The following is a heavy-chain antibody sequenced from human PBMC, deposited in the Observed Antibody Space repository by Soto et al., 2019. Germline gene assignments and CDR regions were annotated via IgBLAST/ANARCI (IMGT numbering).Heavy chain of an antibody. CDR2: ISHDGSKK. CDR1: GFTFSSNA. Sequence: QVQLVESGGGVVQPGRSLRLSCAASGFTFSSNAMHWVRQAPGKGLEWVAVISHDGSKKYYADSVKGRFTISRDNSKNTLYLQMNGLRAEDTAVYYCEGGVVIWVDYWGQGTLVTVSS. J-gene: IGHJ4*02. CDR3: EGGVVIWVDY. V-gene: IGHV3-30-3*01. D-gene: IGHD2-21*01.